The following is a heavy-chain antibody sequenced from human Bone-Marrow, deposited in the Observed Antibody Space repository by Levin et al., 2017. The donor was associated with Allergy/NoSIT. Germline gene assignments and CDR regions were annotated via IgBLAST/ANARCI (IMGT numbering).Heavy chain of an antibody. Sequence: PGGSLRLSCAASGFTFSSYSMNWVRQAPGKGLEWVSYISSSSSTIYYADSVKGRFTISRDNAKNSLYLQMNSLRAEDTAVYYCARKAPWRGTVTRDAFDIWGQGTMVTVSS. V-gene: IGHV3-48*04. CDR3: ARKAPWRGTVTRDAFDI. CDR1: GFTFSSYS. CDR2: ISSSSSTI. D-gene: IGHD4-17*01. J-gene: IGHJ3*02.